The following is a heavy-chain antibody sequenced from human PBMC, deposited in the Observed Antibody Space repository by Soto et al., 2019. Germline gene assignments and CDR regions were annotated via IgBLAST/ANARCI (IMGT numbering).Heavy chain of an antibody. CDR1: GFTFSNYW. CDR2: INGDGSTT. V-gene: IGHV3-74*01. D-gene: IGHD7-27*01. J-gene: IGHJ4*02. CDR3: TRGGTSATYWGLFDY. Sequence: PGGSLRLSCAASGFTFSNYWTHWVRQAPGKGLVWVSRINGDGSTTTYADFVKGRFTISRDNAKNTLYLQMDSLRADDTAVYYCTRGGTSATYWGLFDYWGQGALVTVSS.